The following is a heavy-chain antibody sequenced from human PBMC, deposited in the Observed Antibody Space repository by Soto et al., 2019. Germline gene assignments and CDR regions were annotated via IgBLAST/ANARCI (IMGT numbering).Heavy chain of an antibody. CDR3: ARVYSGSYDFDY. CDR1: GGSVSSGSYY. CDR2: IYYSGST. D-gene: IGHD1-26*01. J-gene: IGHJ4*02. Sequence: SETLSLTCTVSGGSVSSGSYYWSWIQQPPGKGLEWIGYIYYSGSTNYNPSLKSRVTISVDTSKNQFSLKLSSVNAADTAVYYCARVYSGSYDFDYWGQGTLVTVSS. V-gene: IGHV4-61*01.